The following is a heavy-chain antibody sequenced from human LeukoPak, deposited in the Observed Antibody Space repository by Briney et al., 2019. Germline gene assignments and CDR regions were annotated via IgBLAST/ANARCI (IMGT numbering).Heavy chain of an antibody. CDR3: AREVSSGYYFDY. V-gene: IGHV1-69*13. D-gene: IGHD6-19*01. J-gene: IGHJ4*02. CDR2: IIPIVGTT. Sequence: SVKVSCKASGGTFSSYAFSWVRQAPGQGLEWMGGIIPIVGTTNYAQMFQGRVTITADESTSTAYMELSSLRSEDTAVYYCAREVSSGYYFDYWGQGTLVTVSS. CDR1: GGTFSSYA.